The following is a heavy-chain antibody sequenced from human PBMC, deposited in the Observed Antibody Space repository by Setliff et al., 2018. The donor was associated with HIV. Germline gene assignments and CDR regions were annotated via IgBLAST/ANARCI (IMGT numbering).Heavy chain of an antibody. Sequence: PSETLSLTCTVSGGSISSGGNYWSWIRQYPGKGLEWIGYIYYTGSTYYNPSLKSRVTISVDTSKNQFSLKLSSVTAADTAVYYCARDRGGLASVDYWGQGTLVTVSS. V-gene: IGHV4-31*02. CDR3: ARDRGGLASVDY. CDR1: GGSISSGGNY. CDR2: IYYTGST. J-gene: IGHJ4*02. D-gene: IGHD3-16*01.